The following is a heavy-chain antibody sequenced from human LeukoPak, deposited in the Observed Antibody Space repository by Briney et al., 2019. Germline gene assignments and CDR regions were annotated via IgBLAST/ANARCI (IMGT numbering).Heavy chain of an antibody. J-gene: IGHJ3*02. Sequence: HPGGSLRLSCAASGFTFSSYSMNWVRQAPGKGLEWVSYISSSSSTIYYADSVKGRFTISRDNAKNSLYLQMNSLRAEDTAVYYCARDLIPVADTAMVNAFDIWGQGTMVTVSS. CDR3: ARDLIPVADTAMVNAFDI. V-gene: IGHV3-48*04. CDR1: GFTFSSYS. D-gene: IGHD5-18*01. CDR2: ISSSSSTI.